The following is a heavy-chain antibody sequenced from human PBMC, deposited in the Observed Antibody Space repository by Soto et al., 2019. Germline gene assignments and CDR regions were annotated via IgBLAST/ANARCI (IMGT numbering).Heavy chain of an antibody. CDR1: GGSISSNNW. V-gene: IGHV4-4*02. CDR3: ARREGDCRGGSCPFYHD. Sequence: QVQLQESGPGLVKPSETLSLTCAVSGGSISSNNWWSWVRQTPGKGLEWIGEIYHSGSTNYNPSLKSLGTISLDKSKNQFPLSRTSMTGAATAVYYCARREGDCRGGSCPFYHDWGQGTLVTASS. CDR2: IYHSGST. D-gene: IGHD2-15*01. J-gene: IGHJ4*02.